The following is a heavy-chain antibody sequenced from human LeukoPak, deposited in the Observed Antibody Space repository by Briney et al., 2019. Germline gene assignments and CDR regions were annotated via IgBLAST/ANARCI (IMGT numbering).Heavy chain of an antibody. V-gene: IGHV3-23*01. J-gene: IGHJ1*01. D-gene: IGHD3-10*01. Sequence: GGSLRLSCAASGFTFTYAWMSWVRQAPGKGLEWVSAISGSGGSTYYADSVKGRFTISRDNSKNTLYLQMNSLRAEDTAVYYCAKSITMVRGVIGVYFQHWGQGTLVTVSS. CDR2: ISGSGGST. CDR3: AKSITMVRGVIGVYFQH. CDR1: GFTFTYAW.